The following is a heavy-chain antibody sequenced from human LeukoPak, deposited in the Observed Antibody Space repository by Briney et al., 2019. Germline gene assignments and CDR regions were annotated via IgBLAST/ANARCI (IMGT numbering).Heavy chain of an antibody. J-gene: IGHJ3*02. Sequence: ASVKVSCKASGYTFTSYYMHCVRQAPGQGHEWRGIINLSGGSTSYAQQFQGRVPMNKDTSTSTVYMELSSLRSEDTAVYYRARDDVYYYDSSGATDALDIWGQGTMVTVSS. CDR1: GYTFTSYY. V-gene: IGHV1-46*01. CDR3: ARDDVYYYDSSGATDALDI. D-gene: IGHD3-22*01. CDR2: INLSGGST.